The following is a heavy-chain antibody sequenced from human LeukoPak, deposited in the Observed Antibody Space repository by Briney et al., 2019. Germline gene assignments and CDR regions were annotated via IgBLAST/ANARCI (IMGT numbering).Heavy chain of an antibody. J-gene: IGHJ1*01. CDR1: GFTFSHYG. CDR3: AKVAQRGFDYSNSLQN. D-gene: IGHD4-11*01. CDR2: IWSDGSDK. Sequence: GGSLRLSCAASGFTFSHYGMHWVRQTPGAGLEWVAVIWSDGSDKYYAKSVKGRFTISRDNSKNSLFLQVNSLRAEDTAVYYCAKVAQRGFDYSNSLQNWGQGIPVTVSS. V-gene: IGHV3-33*06.